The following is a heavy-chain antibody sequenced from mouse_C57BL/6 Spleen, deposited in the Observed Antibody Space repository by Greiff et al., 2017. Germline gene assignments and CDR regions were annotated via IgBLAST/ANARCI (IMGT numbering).Heavy chain of an antibody. CDR1: GFTFSDYG. D-gene: IGHD1-1*01. CDR2: ISSGSSTI. J-gene: IGHJ2*01. V-gene: IGHV5-17*01. Sequence: EVQVVESGGGLVKPGGSLKLSCAASGFTFSDYGMHWVRQAPEKGLEWVAYISSGSSTIYYADTVKGRFTISRDNAKNTLFLQMTSLRSEDTAMYYCARRGFTTVVARRADYWGQGTTLTVSS. CDR3: ARRGFTTVVARRADY.